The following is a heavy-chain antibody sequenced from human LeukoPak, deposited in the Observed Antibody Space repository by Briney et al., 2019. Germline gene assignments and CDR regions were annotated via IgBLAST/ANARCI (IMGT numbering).Heavy chain of an antibody. D-gene: IGHD6-13*01. CDR3: ATMDGGSWSYFDY. Sequence: SETLSLTCTVSGGSISSYYWSWIRQPPGKGLEWIGYIYYSGSTNYNSSLKSRVTISVDTSMNQFSLKLSSVTAADTAVYYCATMDGGSWSYFDYWGQGTLVTVSS. CDR1: GGSISSYY. CDR2: IYYSGST. V-gene: IGHV4-59*08. J-gene: IGHJ4*02.